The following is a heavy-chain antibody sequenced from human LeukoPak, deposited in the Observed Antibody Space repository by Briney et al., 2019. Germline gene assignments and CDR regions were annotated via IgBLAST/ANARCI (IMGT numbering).Heavy chain of an antibody. CDR3: AGLGASI. D-gene: IGHD3-16*01. CDR2: ISTSSSYT. Sequence: PGGSLRLSCAASGFTFSSYSMNWVRQAPGKGLEWVSSISTSSSYTYYADSVKGRFTISRDNAKNSLYLQMNSLRAEDTALYYCAGLGASIWGQGTMVTVSS. CDR1: GFTFSSYS. V-gene: IGHV3-21*01. J-gene: IGHJ3*02.